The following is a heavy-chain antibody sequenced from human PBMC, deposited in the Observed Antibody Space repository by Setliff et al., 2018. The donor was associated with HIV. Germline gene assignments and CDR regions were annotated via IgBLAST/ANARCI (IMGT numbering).Heavy chain of an antibody. CDR2: INPSGGST. D-gene: IGHD6-19*01. V-gene: IGHV1-46*01. CDR1: GYTFTSYY. J-gene: IGHJ4*02. Sequence: ASVKVSCKASGYTFTSYYMHWVRQAPGQGLEWMGIINPSGGSTRYAQKFQGRVTMTRDTSKSTVYMELSSLRSEDTAVYYCARVIAVAGHFDYWGQGTLVTVSS. CDR3: ARVIAVAGHFDY.